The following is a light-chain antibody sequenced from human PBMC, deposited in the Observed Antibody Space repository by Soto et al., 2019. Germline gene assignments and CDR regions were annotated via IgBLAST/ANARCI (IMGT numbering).Light chain of an antibody. CDR2: DVS. V-gene: IGLV2-14*03. J-gene: IGLJ2*01. Sequence: QSALTQPASVSGSPGQSITISCTGTSSDIGDYNYVSWYQQHPLKAPKLLIYDVSNRPSGVSNRFSGSKSGNTASPTISGLQAEDEADYYCSSYSDSSTLVVFGGGTKLTVL. CDR1: SSDIGDYNY. CDR3: SSYSDSSTLVV.